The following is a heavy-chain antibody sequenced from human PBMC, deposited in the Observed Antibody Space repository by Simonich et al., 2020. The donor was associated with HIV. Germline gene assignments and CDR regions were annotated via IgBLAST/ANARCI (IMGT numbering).Heavy chain of an antibody. J-gene: IGHJ4*02. D-gene: IGHD2-2*01. Sequence: QVQLQQWGAGLLKPSETLSLTCAVYGGSFSGYYWSWIRQPPGKGLEWIGEINNRRSTNDNPSLKSRVTISVDTSKNQFSLKLSSVTAADTAVYYCARGFYQRLYYFDYWGQGTLVTVSS. CDR2: INNRRST. V-gene: IGHV4-34*01. CDR1: GGSFSGYY. CDR3: ARGFYQRLYYFDY.